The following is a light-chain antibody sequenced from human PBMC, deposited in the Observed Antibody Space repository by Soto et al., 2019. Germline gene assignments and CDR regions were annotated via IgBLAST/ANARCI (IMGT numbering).Light chain of an antibody. Sequence: QAVVTQPPSASGTPGQRVTISCSGGSSNVGSNAVNWYQQLPGTAPKLLIYSNNQRPSGVPDRFSGSKSGTSASLAISGLQSEDEADYYCAVWDDSLNGPVFGGGTKLTVL. J-gene: IGLJ3*02. CDR2: SNN. CDR1: SSNVGSNA. V-gene: IGLV1-44*01. CDR3: AVWDDSLNGPV.